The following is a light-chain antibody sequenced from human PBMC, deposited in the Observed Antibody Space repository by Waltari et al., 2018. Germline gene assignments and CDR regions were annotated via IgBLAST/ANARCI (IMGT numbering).Light chain of an antibody. CDR1: PSAVGGYNS. V-gene: IGLV2-11*01. J-gene: IGLJ3*02. Sequence: QSALTQPPSVSGSPEQSVTISCTGSPSAVGGYNSVSWYQQHPGKAPKLIIFDVNQRPSGVPDRFSGSKSGNTASLTISGLRPEDEADYHCCSYAGVHTFWLFGGGTKLTVL. CDR2: DVN. CDR3: CSYAGVHTFWL.